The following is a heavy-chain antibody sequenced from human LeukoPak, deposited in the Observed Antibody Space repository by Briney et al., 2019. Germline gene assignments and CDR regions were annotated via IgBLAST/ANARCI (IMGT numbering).Heavy chain of an antibody. V-gene: IGHV1-69*13. D-gene: IGHD6-19*01. CDR2: IIPVFGTA. CDR3: AKDEIIAVAVYYYYYYMDV. J-gene: IGHJ6*03. CDR1: GYTFTSYD. Sequence: SVKVSCKASGYTFTSYDINWVRQATGQGLEWMGGIIPVFGTANYAQKFQGRVTITADEPTSTAYMELSSLRAEDTAVYYCAKDEIIAVAVYYYYYYMDVWGKGTTVTVSS.